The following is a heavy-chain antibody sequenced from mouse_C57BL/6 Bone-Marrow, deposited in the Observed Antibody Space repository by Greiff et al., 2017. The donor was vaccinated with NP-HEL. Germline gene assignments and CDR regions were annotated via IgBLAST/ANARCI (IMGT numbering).Heavy chain of an antibody. V-gene: IGHV5-9-1*02. Sequence: DVMLVESGEGLVKPGGSLKLSCAASGFTFSSYAMSWVRQTPEKRLEWVAYISSGGDYIYYADTVKGRFTISRDNARNTLYLQMSSLKSEDTAMYYCTRDGGVRRRGHYFDYWGQGTTLTVSS. D-gene: IGHD2-14*01. J-gene: IGHJ2*01. CDR2: ISSGGDYI. CDR1: GFTFSSYA. CDR3: TRDGGVRRRGHYFDY.